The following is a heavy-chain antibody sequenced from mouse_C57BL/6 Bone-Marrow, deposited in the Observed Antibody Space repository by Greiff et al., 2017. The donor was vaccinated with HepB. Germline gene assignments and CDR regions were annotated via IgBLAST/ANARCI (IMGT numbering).Heavy chain of an antibody. CDR2: MSNGGVST. CDR1: GGDLRDEE. D-gene: IGHD1-1*01. V-gene: IGHV5-12*01. Sequence: DGRGGEGGGGGEEKGGEWKREGGEEGGDLRDEERGRGGEKTGERRGCGAYMSNGGVSTYYPDTVKGRFTISRDNAKNTLYLQMSRLKSEDTAMYYCARGRMIYYYGSSSHYYAMDYWGQGTSVTVSS. CDR3: ARGRMIYYYGSSSHYYAMDY. J-gene: IGHJ4*01.